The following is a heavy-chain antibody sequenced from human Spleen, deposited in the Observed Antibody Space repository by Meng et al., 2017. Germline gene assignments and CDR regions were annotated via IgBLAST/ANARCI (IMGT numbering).Heavy chain of an antibody. CDR2: INHSGST. V-gene: IGHV4-4*02. CDR3: ARTKRNYYDSSGYID. D-gene: IGHD3-22*01. Sequence: QVQLQESGPGLVKPSDTLSLTCAVSGGPISSSNWWSWVRQPPGKGLEWIGEINHSGSTNYNPSLKSRVTISVDTSKNQFSLKLSSVTAADTAVYYCARTKRNYYDSSGYIDWGQGTLVTVSS. J-gene: IGHJ4*02. CDR1: GGPISSSNW.